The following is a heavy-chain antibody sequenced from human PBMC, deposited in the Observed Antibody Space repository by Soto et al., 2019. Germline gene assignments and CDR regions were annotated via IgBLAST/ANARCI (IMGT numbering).Heavy chain of an antibody. CDR1: GFTFSDSA. V-gene: IGHV3-73*02. Sequence: EVQLVESGGGLVQPGGSLKLSCAASGFTFSDSAIHWVRQASGKGLEWVGRIRSKVNTYATIYAASVKGRFTISRDDSMNTVYLQMDSLEREDTAVYYCTRRRDWTAMDPLDYWGQGSLVTVSS. CDR2: IRSKVNTYAT. J-gene: IGHJ4*02. D-gene: IGHD5-18*01. CDR3: TRRRDWTAMDPLDY.